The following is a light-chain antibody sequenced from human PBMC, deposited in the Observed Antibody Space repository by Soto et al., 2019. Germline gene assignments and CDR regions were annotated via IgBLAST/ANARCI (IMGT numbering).Light chain of an antibody. V-gene: IGKV1-6*02. CDR2: AAS. Sequence: AVEMTQSPSSLSASVGDRVTITCRASQGIRNDLGWYQQKPGKAPKLLIYAASSLQSGVPSRFSGSGSGTDFTFTISSLQPEDFATYFCLQDWKYPLTFGGGTRVEVK. CDR3: LQDWKYPLT. CDR1: QGIRND. J-gene: IGKJ4*01.